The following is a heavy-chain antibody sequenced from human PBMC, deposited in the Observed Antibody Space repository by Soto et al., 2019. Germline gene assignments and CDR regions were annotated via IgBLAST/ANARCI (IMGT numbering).Heavy chain of an antibody. D-gene: IGHD6-13*01. J-gene: IGHJ4*02. CDR1: GYTFTSYY. V-gene: IGHV1-46*01. CDR2: INPSGGST. Sequence: GASVKVSCKASGYTFTSYYMHWVRQAPGQGLEWMGIINPSGGSTSYAQKFQGRVTMTRDTSTSTVYMELSSLRSEDTAVYYCARAKTRRAPGYSNDYWGQGTLVTVSS. CDR3: ARAKTRRAPGYSNDY.